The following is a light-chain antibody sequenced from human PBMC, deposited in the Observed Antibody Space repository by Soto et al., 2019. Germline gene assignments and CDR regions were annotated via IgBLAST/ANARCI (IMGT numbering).Light chain of an antibody. J-gene: IGKJ1*01. CDR1: QSVSSNY. Sequence: EIVLTQSPGTLSLSAGERATLSCRASQSVSSNYLAWYQQKPGQSPRLLIYGASNRASGISDRFSGSGSGTDFTLTIYRLEPEDFAVYYCQQYDTSPWTFGQGTKVDI. CDR3: QQYDTSPWT. CDR2: GAS. V-gene: IGKV3-20*01.